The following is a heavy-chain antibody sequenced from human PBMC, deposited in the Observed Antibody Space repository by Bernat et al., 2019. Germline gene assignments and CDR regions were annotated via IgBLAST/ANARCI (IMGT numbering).Heavy chain of an antibody. Sequence: EVQLVESGGGLVQPGGSLRLSCAASGFTVSSNYMSWVRQAPGKGLEWVSVIYSDGSTNYADSVKGRFTISRDNSKNTLYLQMNSLRAEDTAVYYCASDSSSGYGVDYWGQGTLVTVAS. CDR2: IYSDGST. J-gene: IGHJ4*02. CDR3: ASDSSSGYGVDY. D-gene: IGHD6-13*01. CDR1: GFTVSSNY. V-gene: IGHV3-66*01.